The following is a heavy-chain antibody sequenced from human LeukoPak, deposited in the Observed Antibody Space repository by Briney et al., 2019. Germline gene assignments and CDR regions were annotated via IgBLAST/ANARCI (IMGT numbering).Heavy chain of an antibody. CDR2: IYTSGST. CDR3: ARNRYGSGSYPDPLYYYGMDV. D-gene: IGHD3-10*01. CDR1: GGSLSSYY. J-gene: IGHJ6*02. Sequence: SETLSLTCTVSGGSLSSYYWSWIRQPAGKGLEWIGRIYTSGSTNYNPSLKSRVTMSVDTSKNQFSLKLSSVTAADTAVYYCARNRYGSGSYPDPLYYYGMDVWGQGTTVTVSS. V-gene: IGHV4-4*07.